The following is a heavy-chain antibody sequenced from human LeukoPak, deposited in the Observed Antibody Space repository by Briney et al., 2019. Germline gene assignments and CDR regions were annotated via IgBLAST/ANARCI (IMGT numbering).Heavy chain of an antibody. V-gene: IGHV4-59*01. D-gene: IGHD1-1*01. J-gene: IGHJ6*02. CDR3: ARGGTGATLTTFYYYGMDV. Sequence: SETLSLTCTVSGGSISSYYWSWIRQPPGKGLEWIGYIYYSGSTNYNPSLKRRVTISVDTSKNQFSLKLSSVTAADTAVYYCARGGTGATLTTFYYYGMDVWGQGTTVTVSS. CDR2: IYYSGST. CDR1: GGSISSYY.